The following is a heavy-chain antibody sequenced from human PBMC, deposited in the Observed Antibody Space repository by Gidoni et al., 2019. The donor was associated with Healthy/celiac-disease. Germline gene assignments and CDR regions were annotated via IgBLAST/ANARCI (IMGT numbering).Heavy chain of an antibody. Sequence: EVQLLESGGGLVQPGGSLRLYCAASGFPFSSYAMSWVRQAPGKGLEWVSAISGSGGSTYYADSVKGRFTISRDNSKNTLYLQMNSLRAEDTAVYYCAKSPWYDSSGYSDYWGQGTLVTVSS. CDR1: GFPFSSYA. CDR3: AKSPWYDSSGYSDY. D-gene: IGHD3-22*01. CDR2: ISGSGGST. V-gene: IGHV3-23*01. J-gene: IGHJ4*02.